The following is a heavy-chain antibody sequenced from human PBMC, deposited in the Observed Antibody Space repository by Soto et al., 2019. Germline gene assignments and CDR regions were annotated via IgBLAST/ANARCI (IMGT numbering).Heavy chain of an antibody. J-gene: IGHJ5*02. CDR2: IFWDDDK. V-gene: IGHV2-5*02. CDR3: AHRRDATVRVPAAISAWFDP. CDR1: GFSLSTSGEG. Sequence: SGPTLVTPTPTLPLTCTFSGFSLSTSGEGVGWIRQPPGKALEWLALIFWDDDKRYNSALRSRLNNTKATSKNQVVLTLTNMDPVDTATYYCAHRRDATVRVPAAISAWFDPWGQGTQVTVSS. D-gene: IGHD2-2*01.